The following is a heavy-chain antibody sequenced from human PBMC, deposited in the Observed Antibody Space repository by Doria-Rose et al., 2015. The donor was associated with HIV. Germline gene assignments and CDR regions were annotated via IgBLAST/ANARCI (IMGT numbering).Heavy chain of an antibody. CDR2: ISSSSEYM. J-gene: IGHJ4*02. V-gene: IGHV3-21*03. D-gene: IGHD3-22*01. CDR1: GFTFSRYS. CDR3: ARDHYDSGGYYRD. Sequence: VQLLESGGGLVKPGGSLRLSCAASGFTFSRYSMNWVRQAPGKGLEWVSSISSSSEYMYYVDSVQGRFTISRDNAKNSVYLQMNSLRTEDTAVYYCARDHYDSGGYYRDWGQGTLGTVSA.